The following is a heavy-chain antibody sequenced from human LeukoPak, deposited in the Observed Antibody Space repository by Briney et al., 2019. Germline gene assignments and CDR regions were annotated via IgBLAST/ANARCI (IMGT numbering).Heavy chain of an antibody. CDR3: TRPSTYVFDI. V-gene: IGHV3-48*01. J-gene: IGHJ3*02. D-gene: IGHD2-2*01. CDR2: ISSSSSTI. Sequence: GGSLRLSCAASGFTFSSYSMNWVRQAPGKGLEWVSYISSSSSTIYYADSVKGRFTISRDNAKNTLYLQMNSLRAEDTAVYYCTRPSTYVFDIWGQGTMVTVSS. CDR1: GFTFSSYS.